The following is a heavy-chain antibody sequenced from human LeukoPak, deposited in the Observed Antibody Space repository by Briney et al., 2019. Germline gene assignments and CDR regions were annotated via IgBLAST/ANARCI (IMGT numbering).Heavy chain of an antibody. CDR3: ARDQYYYDSSGPFDY. V-gene: IGHV3-21*01. CDR2: ISSSSYI. Sequence: GGSLRLSCAASGFAFSSYSMNWVRQAPGKGLEWVSSISSSSYIYYADSVKGRFTISRDNAKNSLYLQMNSLRAEDTAVYYCARDQYYYDSSGPFDYWGQGTLVTVSS. D-gene: IGHD3-22*01. CDR1: GFAFSSYS. J-gene: IGHJ4*02.